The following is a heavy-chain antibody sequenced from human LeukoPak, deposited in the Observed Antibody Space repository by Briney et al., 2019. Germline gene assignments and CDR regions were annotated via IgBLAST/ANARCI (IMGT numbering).Heavy chain of an antibody. CDR1: GYTFTGYY. Sequence: ASVKVSCKASGYTFTGYYMHWVRQAPGQGLEWMGWINPNSGGTNYAQKFQGRVTTTRDTSISTAYMELSRLRSDDTAVYYCARDGFYDSSGYYPLMKEYYFDYWGQGTLVTVSS. D-gene: IGHD3-22*01. CDR2: INPNSGGT. CDR3: ARDGFYDSSGYYPLMKEYYFDY. J-gene: IGHJ4*02. V-gene: IGHV1-2*02.